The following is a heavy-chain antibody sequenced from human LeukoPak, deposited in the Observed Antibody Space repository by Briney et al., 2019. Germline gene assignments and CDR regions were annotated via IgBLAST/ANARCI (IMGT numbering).Heavy chain of an antibody. CDR3: VRLRWELLAPYFDH. J-gene: IGHJ4*02. D-gene: IGHD2-15*01. V-gene: IGHV4-59*01. Sequence: NPSETLSLTCSVSTDSTNTYYWSWLRQSPGKGLEWIRHIYHSGSTDYNPSFKSPVTISIDMSKKEFSLKLTSATVADTALYYCVRLRWELLAPYFDHWGEGAFVIVSS. CDR2: IYHSGST. CDR1: TDSTNTYY.